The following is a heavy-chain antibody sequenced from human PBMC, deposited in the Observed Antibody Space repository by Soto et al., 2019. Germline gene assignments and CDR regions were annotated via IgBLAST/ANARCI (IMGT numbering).Heavy chain of an antibody. D-gene: IGHD4-17*01. V-gene: IGHV4-34*01. J-gene: IGHJ4*02. CDR1: GGSFSGYY. CDR2: INHSGST. CDR3: ARGYFTTVVTFFDY. Sequence: QVQLQQWGAGLLKPSETLSLTCAVYGGSFSGYYWSWIRQPPGKGLEWIGEINHSGSTNYNPSLKSRVTISVDTSKNQFSLKLSSVTAADTAVDYCARGYFTTVVTFFDYWGQGTLVTVSS.